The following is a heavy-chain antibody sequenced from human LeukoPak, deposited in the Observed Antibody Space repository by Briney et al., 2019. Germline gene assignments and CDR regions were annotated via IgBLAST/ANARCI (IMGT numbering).Heavy chain of an antibody. J-gene: IGHJ4*02. Sequence: SVKVSCKASGYTFTSYDINWMPQATGQGLEWMGWMNPNSGNTGYAQKFQGRVTMTRNTSISTAYMELSSLRSEDTAVYYCARGPIAARRGLFDYWGQGTLVTVSS. CDR3: ARGPIAARRGLFDY. CDR1: GYTFTSYD. D-gene: IGHD6-6*01. V-gene: IGHV1-8*01. CDR2: MNPNSGNT.